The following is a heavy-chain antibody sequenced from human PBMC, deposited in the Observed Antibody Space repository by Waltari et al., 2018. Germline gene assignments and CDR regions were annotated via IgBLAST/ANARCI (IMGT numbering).Heavy chain of an antibody. D-gene: IGHD2-2*01. V-gene: IGHV4-38-2*01. Sequence: QVQLQESGPGLVKPSETLSLTCAVSGYSISSGYYWGWIRQPPGKGLEWIGGSDHSERTNLDPSRKGRVAIAVDTAENQVCRRLSSVTAADTAVYYWARHAEFRAYWSSTSCYQLEFDPWGQGTLVTVSS. CDR1: GYSISSGYY. CDR2: SDHSERT. J-gene: IGHJ5*02. CDR3: ARHAEFRAYWSSTSCYQLEFDP.